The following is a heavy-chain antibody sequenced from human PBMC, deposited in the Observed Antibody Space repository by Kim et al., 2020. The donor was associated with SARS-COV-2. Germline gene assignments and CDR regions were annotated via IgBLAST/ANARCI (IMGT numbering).Heavy chain of an antibody. J-gene: IGHJ5*02. CDR3: ARVGEWRFDP. CDR2: IYYSGST. CDR1: GGSISSYY. V-gene: IGHV4-59*01. Sequence: SETLSLTCTVSGGSISSYYWRWIRQPPGKGLEWIGYIYYSGSTNYNPSLKSRVTISVDTSKNQFSLKLSSVTAADTAVYYCARVGEWRFDPWGQGTLVTVSS. D-gene: IGHD2-8*01.